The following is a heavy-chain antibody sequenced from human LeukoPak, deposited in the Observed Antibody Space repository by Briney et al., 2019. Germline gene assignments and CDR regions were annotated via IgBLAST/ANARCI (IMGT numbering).Heavy chain of an antibody. Sequence: QTGGSLRLSCAASGFTFSNYAMNWVRQPPGKGLEWVSIISSSGGITYYADSVKGRFTISRDNSKNTLYLQMNSLRAEDTAVYYCASKPTGEYPFDYWGQGTLVTVSS. CDR2: ISSSGGIT. D-gene: IGHD1-1*01. J-gene: IGHJ4*02. V-gene: IGHV3-23*01. CDR3: ASKPTGEYPFDY. CDR1: GFTFSNYA.